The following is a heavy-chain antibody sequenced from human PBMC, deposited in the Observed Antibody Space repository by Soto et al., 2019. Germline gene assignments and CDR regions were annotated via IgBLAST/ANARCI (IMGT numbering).Heavy chain of an antibody. CDR2: INTHNGHT. D-gene: IGHD5-18*01. CDR3: ARTDTWAY. V-gene: IGHV1-18*04. Sequence: QVHLVQSGAEVKMPGASVKVSCKTSGYTFTDYSMNWVRQAPGQRLEWMGWINTHNGHTQYSPRFDDRVTMTTDPSTSTAYMELKGLRSDDTAVYYCARTDTWAYWGRGTLVTVSS. J-gene: IGHJ4*02. CDR1: GYTFTDYS.